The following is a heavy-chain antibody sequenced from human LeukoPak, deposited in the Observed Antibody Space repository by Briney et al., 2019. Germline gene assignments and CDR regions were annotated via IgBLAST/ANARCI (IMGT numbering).Heavy chain of an antibody. CDR2: IYPGDSDT. J-gene: IGHJ4*02. Sequence: GESLKISCKGSGYRFSSYWIDWVRQMPGTGLEWMGIIYPGDSDTRYSPSFQGQVTISADKSISTAYLQWSSLKASDTAMYYCARVIVGLINFDYWGQGTLVTVSS. V-gene: IGHV5-51*01. D-gene: IGHD1-26*01. CDR3: ARVIVGLINFDY. CDR1: GYRFSSYW.